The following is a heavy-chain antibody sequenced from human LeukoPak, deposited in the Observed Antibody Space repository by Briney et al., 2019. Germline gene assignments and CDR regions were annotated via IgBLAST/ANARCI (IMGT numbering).Heavy chain of an antibody. V-gene: IGHV4-59*11. D-gene: IGHD3-22*01. J-gene: IGHJ4*02. Sequence: SETLSLTCTVSGGSISSHYWNWIRQPPGKGLEWIGYIYYSGSTNYNPSLKSRVTISVDTSKNQFSLKLSSVTAADTAVYYCARDDSSGYYGGFDYWGQGTLVTVSS. CDR2: IYYSGST. CDR1: GGSISSHY. CDR3: ARDDSSGYYGGFDY.